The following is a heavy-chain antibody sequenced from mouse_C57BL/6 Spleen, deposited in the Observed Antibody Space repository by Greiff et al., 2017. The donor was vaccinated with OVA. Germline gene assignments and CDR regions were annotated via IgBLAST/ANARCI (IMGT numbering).Heavy chain of an antibody. CDR1: GYTFTGYW. J-gene: IGHJ1*03. CDR3: ARKGVTTVVADWYFDV. V-gene: IGHV1-9*01. D-gene: IGHD1-1*01. CDR2: ILPGSGST. Sequence: VQLQQSGAELMKPGASVKLSCKATGYTFTGYWIEWVKQRPGHGLEWIGEILPGSGSTNYNEKFKGKATFTADTSSNTAYMQLSSLTTEDSAIYYCARKGVTTVVADWYFDVWGTGTTVTVSS.